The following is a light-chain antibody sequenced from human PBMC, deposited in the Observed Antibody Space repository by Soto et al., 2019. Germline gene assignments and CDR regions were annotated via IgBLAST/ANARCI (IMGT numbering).Light chain of an antibody. Sequence: QSVLPQPPSVSGAPGQRVTISCTGSNSNIGTYYVYWYQHLPGAAPKLLIYSTHLRPSGVPDRFSGSKSGTSASLAISGLRAEDEGHYYCASWDVSLSGWVFGGGTKVTV. J-gene: IGLJ3*02. CDR3: ASWDVSLSGWV. CDR1: NSNIGTYY. CDR2: STH. V-gene: IGLV1-47*02.